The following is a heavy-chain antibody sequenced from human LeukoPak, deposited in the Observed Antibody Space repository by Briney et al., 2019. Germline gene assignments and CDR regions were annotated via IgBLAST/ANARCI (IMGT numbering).Heavy chain of an antibody. D-gene: IGHD6-19*01. CDR3: AREVAVAGQYYFDY. J-gene: IGHJ4*02. V-gene: IGHV4-39*02. CDR1: GGSISSSSYY. CDR2: IYYSGST. Sequence: PSETLSLTCTVSGGSISSSSYYWGWIRQPPGKGLEWIGSIYYSGSTYYNPSLKSRVTISVDTSKNQFSLKLSSVTAADTSVYYCAREVAVAGQYYFDYWGQGTLVTVSS.